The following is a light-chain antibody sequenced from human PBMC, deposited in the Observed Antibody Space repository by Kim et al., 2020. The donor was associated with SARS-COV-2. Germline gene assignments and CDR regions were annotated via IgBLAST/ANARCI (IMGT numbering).Light chain of an antibody. Sequence: PGKTARITCRGNNIGSKSVHWYQQKPGQAPVLVIYYDSDRPSGIPERFSGSNSGNTATLTISRVEAGDEADYYCQVWDSSSDPHVVFGGGTQLTVL. J-gene: IGLJ2*01. V-gene: IGLV3-21*04. CDR2: YDS. CDR3: QVWDSSSDPHVV. CDR1: NIGSKS.